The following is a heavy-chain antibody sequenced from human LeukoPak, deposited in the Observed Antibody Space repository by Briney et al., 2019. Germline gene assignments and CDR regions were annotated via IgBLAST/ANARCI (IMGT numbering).Heavy chain of an antibody. J-gene: IGHJ1*01. D-gene: IGHD4-23*01. CDR3: ARSHSKYGGNEYFQY. CDR1: GYSFTSYW. V-gene: IGHV5-51*01. Sequence: GESLKISCKGSGYSFTSYWIGWVRQMPGKGLEWMGILYPGDSDTRYSPSFQGQVTISADKSISTAYLQWSSLKASDTAMYYCARSHSKYGGNEYFQYWGQGTLVTVSS. CDR2: LYPGDSDT.